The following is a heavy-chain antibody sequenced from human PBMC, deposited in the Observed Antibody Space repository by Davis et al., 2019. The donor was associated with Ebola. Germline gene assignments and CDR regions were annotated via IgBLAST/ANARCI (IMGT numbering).Heavy chain of an antibody. CDR2: INPNTGGT. J-gene: IGHJ2*01. V-gene: IGHV1-2*02. CDR3: ARDGSTNPNRHFDL. CDR1: GYTFTAYY. Sequence: ASVKVSCKASGYTFTAYYIHWVRQAPGQGLEWMGWINPNTGGTNYAQHFQGRATMTRDTSISTAYVQLSSLRSEDTAVYYCARDGSTNPNRHFDLWGPGTLVTVSS. D-gene: IGHD1-14*01.